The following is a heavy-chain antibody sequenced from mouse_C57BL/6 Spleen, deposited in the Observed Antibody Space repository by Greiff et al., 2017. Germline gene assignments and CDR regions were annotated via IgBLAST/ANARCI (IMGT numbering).Heavy chain of an antibody. Sequence: EVKLQESGPGLVKPSQSLSLTCSVTGYSITSGYYWNWIRQFPGNKLEWMGYISYDGSNNYNPSLKNRISITRDTSKNQFFLKLNSVTTEDTATYYCARGLLRTAMDYWGQGTSVTVSS. CDR2: ISYDGSN. D-gene: IGHD2-3*01. J-gene: IGHJ4*01. CDR1: GYSITSGYY. CDR3: ARGLLRTAMDY. V-gene: IGHV3-6*01.